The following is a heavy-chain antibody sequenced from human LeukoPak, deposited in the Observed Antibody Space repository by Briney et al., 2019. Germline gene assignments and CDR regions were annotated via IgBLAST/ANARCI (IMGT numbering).Heavy chain of an antibody. V-gene: IGHV3-7*01. D-gene: IGHD3-22*01. Sequence: GGSLRLSCAASGFTFRSYWMTWVRQAPGKGLEWVANIKQDGSGVYYVDSVKGRFTISRDNAKNSLYLQMNSLRAEDTAVYFCARDLLSVGHSYAGSGYYGLDYWGQGTLVTVSS. J-gene: IGHJ4*02. CDR1: GFTFRSYW. CDR2: IKQDGSGV. CDR3: ARDLLSVGHSYAGSGYYGLDY.